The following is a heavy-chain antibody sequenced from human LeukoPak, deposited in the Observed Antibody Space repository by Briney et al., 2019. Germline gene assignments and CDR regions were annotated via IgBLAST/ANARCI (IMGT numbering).Heavy chain of an antibody. CDR2: IYYSGST. Sequence: PSETLSLTCTVSGVSISSYYWSWIRQPPGKGLEWIGYIYYSGSTNYNPSLKSRFTISVDTSKKQFSLKRSTLTAADTAVYYCARGPPLLWFGEYPNSFDYWGEGTLVTVSS. CDR1: GVSISSYY. D-gene: IGHD3-10*01. CDR3: ARGPPLLWFGEYPNSFDY. V-gene: IGHV4-59*01. J-gene: IGHJ4*02.